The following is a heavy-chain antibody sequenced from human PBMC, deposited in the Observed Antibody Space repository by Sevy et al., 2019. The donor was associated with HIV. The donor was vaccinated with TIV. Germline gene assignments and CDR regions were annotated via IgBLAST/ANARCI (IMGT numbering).Heavy chain of an antibody. Sequence: GGSLRLSCAASGFTFSSYWMHWVRQAPGKGLVWVSRINSDGSSTDYADSVKGRFTISRDNAKNTQYLQMNSLRAEDTAVYYCSRNFKISIYYYYYGMDVWGQGTTVTVSS. D-gene: IGHD1-7*01. CDR3: SRNFKISIYYYYYGMDV. V-gene: IGHV3-74*01. CDR1: GFTFSSYW. CDR2: INSDGSST. J-gene: IGHJ6*02.